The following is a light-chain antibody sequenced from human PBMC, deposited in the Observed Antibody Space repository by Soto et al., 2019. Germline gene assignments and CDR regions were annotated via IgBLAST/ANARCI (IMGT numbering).Light chain of an antibody. CDR2: AAS. V-gene: IGKV1-8*01. J-gene: IGKJ3*01. CDR3: QQYYSYPGT. Sequence: AIRMTQSPSSFSASTGDRVTITCRASQGISSYLAWYQQKPGKAPKLLIYAASTLQSGVPSRFSGSGSGTDFTLTISCLQSEDLATYYCQQYYSYPGTFGPGTKVDIK. CDR1: QGISSY.